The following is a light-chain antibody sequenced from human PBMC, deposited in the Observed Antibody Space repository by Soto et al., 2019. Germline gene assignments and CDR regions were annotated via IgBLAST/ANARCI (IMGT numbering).Light chain of an antibody. Sequence: IQMTQSPSSLSASVGDIVTITCRASQSISSWLAWYQQKPGKAPKLLIYDASSLESGVPSRFSGSGSGTEFTLTISSLQPDDFATYYCQQYNSYLWTFGQGTKVDIK. CDR3: QQYNSYLWT. CDR1: QSISSW. J-gene: IGKJ1*01. V-gene: IGKV1-5*01. CDR2: DAS.